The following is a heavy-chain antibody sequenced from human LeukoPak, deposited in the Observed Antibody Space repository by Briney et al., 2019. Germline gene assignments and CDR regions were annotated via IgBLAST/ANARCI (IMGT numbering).Heavy chain of an antibody. CDR2: INPSGGST. V-gene: IGHV1-46*01. D-gene: IGHD6-6*01. CDR3: ARDLAARPGHFDY. Sequence: GASVKVSCKASGYTFPSYFMHWVRQAPGQGLEWMGIINPSGGSTSYAQKFQGRVTMTRDTSTSTVYMELSSLRSEDTAVYYCARDLAARPGHFDYWGQGTLVTVSS. J-gene: IGHJ4*02. CDR1: GYTFPSYF.